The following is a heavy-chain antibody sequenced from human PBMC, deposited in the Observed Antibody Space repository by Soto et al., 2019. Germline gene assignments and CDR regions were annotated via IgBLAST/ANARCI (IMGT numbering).Heavy chain of an antibody. D-gene: IGHD5-18*01. CDR2: ISATSAYT. CDR1: GFRLNDYY. J-gene: IGHJ4*02. V-gene: IGHV3-11*06. Sequence: GSLGVVCASSGFRLNDYYMSWIRHAPGKGLEWLSYISATSAYTNYAESVKGRFTISRDNAQNSLYLQINSLRAEDTALYYWAIPPRSSYGPFDYWGRGTLVTVYS. CDR3: AIPPRSSYGPFDY.